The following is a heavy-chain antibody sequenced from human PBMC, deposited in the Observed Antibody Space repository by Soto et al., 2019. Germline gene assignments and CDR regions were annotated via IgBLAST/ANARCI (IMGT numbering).Heavy chain of an antibody. Sequence: PGGSLRLACAASVFTFSSYGMHWVRQAPGKGLEWVAVISYDGSNKYYADSVKGRFTISRDNSKNTLYLQMNSLRAEDTAVYYCAKSVPYYYDSSGPDYWGQGTLVTVSS. CDR2: ISYDGSNK. CDR1: VFTFSSYG. CDR3: AKSVPYYYDSSGPDY. V-gene: IGHV3-30*18. D-gene: IGHD3-22*01. J-gene: IGHJ4*02.